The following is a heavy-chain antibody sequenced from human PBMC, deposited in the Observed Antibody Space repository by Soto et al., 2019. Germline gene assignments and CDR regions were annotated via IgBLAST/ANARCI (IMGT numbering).Heavy chain of an antibody. D-gene: IGHD1-26*01. Sequence: PGGSLRLSCAASGFTFSSNWMSWARQAPGKGQEWVANIKQDGSEKYYVDSVKGRFTISRDNAENSLYLQMNSLRAEDTAVYYCAREPPESGSYGGDYFDYWGQGTLVTVSS. J-gene: IGHJ4*02. CDR3: AREPPESGSYGGDYFDY. CDR2: IKQDGSEK. V-gene: IGHV3-7*01. CDR1: GFTFSSNW.